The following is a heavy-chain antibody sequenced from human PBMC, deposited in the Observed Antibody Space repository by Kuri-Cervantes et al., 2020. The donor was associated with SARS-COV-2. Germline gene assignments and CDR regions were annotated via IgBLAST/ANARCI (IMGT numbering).Heavy chain of an antibody. J-gene: IGHJ4*02. D-gene: IGHD6-6*01. CDR2: IYHSGST. Sequence: SETLSLTCTVSGGSISSYYWGWIRQPPGKGLEWIGSIYHSGSTYYNPSLKSRVTISVDTSKNQFSLKLSSVTAADTAVYYCARVARLVSYYFDYWGQGTLVTVSS. CDR1: GGSISSYY. CDR3: ARVARLVSYYFDY. V-gene: IGHV4-38-2*02.